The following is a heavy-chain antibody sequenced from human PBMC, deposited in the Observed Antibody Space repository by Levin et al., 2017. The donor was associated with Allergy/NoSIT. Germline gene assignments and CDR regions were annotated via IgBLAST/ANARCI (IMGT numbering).Heavy chain of an antibody. D-gene: IGHD6-13*01. J-gene: IGHJ6*02. CDR1: GFTVSSNY. CDR2: IYSGGST. V-gene: IGHV3-66*01. CDR3: ARDDKIAALENYYYYGMDV. Sequence: GESLKISCAASGFTVSSNYMSWVRQAPGKGLEWVSVIYSGGSTYYADSVKGRFTISRDNSKNTLYLQMNSLRAEDTAVYYCARDDKIAALENYYYYGMDVWGQGTTVTVSS.